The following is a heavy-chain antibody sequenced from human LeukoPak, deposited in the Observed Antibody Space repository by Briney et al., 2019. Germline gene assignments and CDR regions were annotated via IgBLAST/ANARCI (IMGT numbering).Heavy chain of an antibody. D-gene: IGHD1-26*01. CDR2: INPNSGVT. CDR3: ARDNSVGDYAWWFDP. V-gene: IGHV1-2*02. CDR1: GYIFTDYY. Sequence: GASVKVSCKASGYIFTDYYMHWVRQAPGQGLEWMGWINPNSGVTNYAQKFQGRVTMTRDMSTSTDYMELSSLRSEDTAVYYCARDNSVGDYAWWFDPWGQGTLVTVSS. J-gene: IGHJ5*02.